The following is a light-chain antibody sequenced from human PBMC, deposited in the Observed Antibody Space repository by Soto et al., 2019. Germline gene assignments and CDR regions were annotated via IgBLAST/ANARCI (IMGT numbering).Light chain of an antibody. CDR3: AAWDDSLSVV. CDR2: SNT. V-gene: IGLV1-40*01. CDR1: SSNIGPGYD. J-gene: IGLJ2*01. Sequence: QSVLTQPPSVSGAPGQRVTISCTGSSSNIGPGYDVHWYQQLPGTAPKLLIYSNTNRPSGVPDRFSGSRSGTSASLAITGLQAEDEADYYCAAWDDSLSVVFGGGTKLTVL.